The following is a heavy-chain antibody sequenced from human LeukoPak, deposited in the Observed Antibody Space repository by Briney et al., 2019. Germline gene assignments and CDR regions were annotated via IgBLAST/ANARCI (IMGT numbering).Heavy chain of an antibody. CDR3: TTHSGYDYFDY. CDR2: IKSKTDGGTT. Sequence: GGSLRLSCAASGFTFSSYGMHWVRQAPGKGLEWIGRIKSKTDGGTTDYAAPVKGRFTISRDDSKNTLYLRMNSLKTEDTAVYYCTTHSGYDYFDYWGQGTLVTVSS. J-gene: IGHJ4*02. D-gene: IGHD5-12*01. CDR1: GFTFSSYG. V-gene: IGHV3-15*01.